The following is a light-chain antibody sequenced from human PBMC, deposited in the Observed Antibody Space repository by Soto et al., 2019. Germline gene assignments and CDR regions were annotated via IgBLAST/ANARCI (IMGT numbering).Light chain of an antibody. Sequence: QSALTQPVSVSGSPGQSITISCTGTSSDVGSYDLVSWYQHHPGTAPKLILYEVTKRPSGVSNRFSGSKSGNTASLTISGLQTEDDSHYYCCSYANGNTLLFGGGTKLTVL. V-gene: IGLV2-23*02. CDR2: EVT. J-gene: IGLJ2*01. CDR1: SSDVGSYDL. CDR3: CSYANGNTLL.